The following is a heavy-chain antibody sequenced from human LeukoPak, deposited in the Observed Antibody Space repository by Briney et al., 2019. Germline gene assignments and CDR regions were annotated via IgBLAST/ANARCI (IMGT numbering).Heavy chain of an antibody. V-gene: IGHV3-23*01. J-gene: IGHJ4*02. CDR1: GFIFSRYA. CDR3: VRDMEPLRYFDT. CDR2: ISKNTVGT. Sequence: GGSLRLSCTGSGFIFSRYAVSWVRQAPGKGLEWVSAISKNTVGTYYADSVKGRLTISRDSSKNTVYLQMNSLRAEDTAVYYCVRDMEPLRYFDTWGQGTLVTVSS. D-gene: IGHD3-9*01.